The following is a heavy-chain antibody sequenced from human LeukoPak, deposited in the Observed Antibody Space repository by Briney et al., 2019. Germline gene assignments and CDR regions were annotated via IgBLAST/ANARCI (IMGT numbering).Heavy chain of an antibody. D-gene: IGHD2-21*01. CDR2: INTKGET. Sequence: SEALSLTCTVSGVSISAYQWSWVRQSPEKGLEWIGCINTKGETSYNPSLKSRVTTSVDTSKSQFSLRLTSVTAADTAVYYCATSNDAKIAPFDHWGQGAPVTVSS. CDR1: GVSISAYQ. CDR3: ATSNDAKIAPFDH. V-gene: IGHV4-4*09. J-gene: IGHJ4*02.